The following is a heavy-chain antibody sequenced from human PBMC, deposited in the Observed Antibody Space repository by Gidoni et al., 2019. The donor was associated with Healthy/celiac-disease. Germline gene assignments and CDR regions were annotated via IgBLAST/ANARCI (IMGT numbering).Heavy chain of an antibody. D-gene: IGHD2-15*01. CDR1: GGSISSSSYY. J-gene: IGHJ5*02. CDR2: IYYSGST. Sequence: QLQLQESGPGLVKPSETLSLTCTVSGGSISSSSYYWGWIRQPPGKGLEWIGSIYYSGSTYYNPSLKSRVTISVDTSKNQFSLKLSSVTAADTAVYYCARLVARSSFWGGGHWFDPWGQGTLVTVSS. CDR3: ARLVARSSFWGGGHWFDP. V-gene: IGHV4-39*01.